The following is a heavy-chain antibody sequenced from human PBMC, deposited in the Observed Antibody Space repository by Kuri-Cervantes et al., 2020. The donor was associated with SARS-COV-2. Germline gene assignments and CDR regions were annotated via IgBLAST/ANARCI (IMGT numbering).Heavy chain of an antibody. CDR3: ARGGPITIFGVVTKRFDY. CDR2: FDPEYGEI. V-gene: IGHV1-24*01. Sequence: ASVKVSCKVSGYTVTELSMHWVRQAPGKGLEWMGGFDPEYGEIIYAQKFQGRVTMTEDTSTDTEYMELSSLRSDDTAVYYCARGGPITIFGVVTKRFDYWGQGTLVTVSS. CDR1: GYTVTELS. J-gene: IGHJ4*02. D-gene: IGHD3-3*01.